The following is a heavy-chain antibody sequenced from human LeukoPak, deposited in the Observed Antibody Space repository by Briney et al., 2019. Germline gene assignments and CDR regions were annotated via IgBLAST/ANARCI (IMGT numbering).Heavy chain of an antibody. CDR2: IIPILGIA. V-gene: IGHV1-69*04. CDR1: GGTFSSYA. D-gene: IGHD3-10*01. Sequence: SVKVSCKASGGTFSSYAISWVRQAPGQGLEWMGRIIPILGIANYAQKFQGRVTITADKSTSTAYMELSSLRSEDTAVYYCAITSLGDYYGSGSFPPLDYWGQGTLVTVSS. J-gene: IGHJ4*02. CDR3: AITSLGDYYGSGSFPPLDY.